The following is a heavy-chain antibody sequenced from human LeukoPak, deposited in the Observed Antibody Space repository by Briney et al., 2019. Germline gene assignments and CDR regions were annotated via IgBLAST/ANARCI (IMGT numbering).Heavy chain of an antibody. CDR3: VRELPPVVSYYFDY. Sequence: PGGSLRLSCAASGFTFSSYAMTWVRQAPGKGLEWVSAVSTSGGSTFYADSVKGRFSISRDNSKNTLSLQMNSLRAEDTAVYYCVRELPPVVSYYFDYWGQGTLVTVSS. J-gene: IGHJ4*02. CDR1: GFTFSSYA. V-gene: IGHV3-23*01. D-gene: IGHD2-15*01. CDR2: VSTSGGST.